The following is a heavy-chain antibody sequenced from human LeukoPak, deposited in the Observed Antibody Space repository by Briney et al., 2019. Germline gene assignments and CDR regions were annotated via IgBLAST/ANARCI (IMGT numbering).Heavy chain of an antibody. CDR1: GFSFSNYG. D-gene: IGHD2-2*01. J-gene: IGHJ3*02. Sequence: TGGPLRVSCTAPGFSFSNYGIHWVRQAPGRGLEWVAFIHFDGSQQYYVASVKGRFTVSRDNPKNTVYLQMNSLRAEDTALYYCVKDQGYCSSASCYFGAFDIWGPGTMVTVSS. V-gene: IGHV3-30*02. CDR3: VKDQGYCSSASCYFGAFDI. CDR2: IHFDGSQQ.